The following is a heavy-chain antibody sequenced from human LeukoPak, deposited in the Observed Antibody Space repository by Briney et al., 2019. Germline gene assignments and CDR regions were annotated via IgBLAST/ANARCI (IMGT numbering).Heavy chain of an antibody. V-gene: IGHV3-30-3*01. CDR2: VSNDGSNK. J-gene: IGHJ6*02. CDR3: ARDESGYNPRWRRTDFYYGMDV. Sequence: PGRSLRLSCSASRFTFSNYLMHWVRQAPGKGLEWGAVVSNDGSNKYYADYVKGRFTIARDNSKNSLYLQLNSLRAEDTAVYYCARDESGYNPRWRRTDFYYGMDVWGQGTAVTVSS. CDR1: RFTFSNYL. D-gene: IGHD5-12*01.